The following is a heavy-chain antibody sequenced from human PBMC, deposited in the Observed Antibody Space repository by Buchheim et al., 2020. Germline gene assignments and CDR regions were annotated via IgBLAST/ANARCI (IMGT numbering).Heavy chain of an antibody. CDR1: GYSFTSYW. CDR2: IYPGDSDT. Sequence: EVQLVQSGAEVKKPGESLKISCKGSGYSFTSYWIGWVRQMPGKGLEWMGIIYPGDSDTRYSPSFQGQVTISADKSISTAYLQWSSLKASDTAMYYCARQVYDILTGYYRDPYWYFDLWGRGTL. D-gene: IGHD3-9*01. CDR3: ARQVYDILTGYYRDPYWYFDL. V-gene: IGHV5-51*01. J-gene: IGHJ2*01.